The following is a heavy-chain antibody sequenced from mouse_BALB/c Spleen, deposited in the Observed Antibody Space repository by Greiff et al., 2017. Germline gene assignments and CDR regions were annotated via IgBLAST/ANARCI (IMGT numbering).Heavy chain of an antibody. D-gene: IGHD1-1*01. CDR3: ITTVVEDY. V-gene: IGHV14-4*02. CDR2: IDPENGDT. Sequence: VQLKQSGAELVRSGASVKLSCTASGFNIKDYYMHWVKQRPEQGLEWIGWIDPENGDTEYAPKFQGKATMTADTSSNTAYLQLSSLTSEDTAVYYCITTVVEDYWGQGTTLTVSS. CDR1: GFNIKDYY. J-gene: IGHJ2*01.